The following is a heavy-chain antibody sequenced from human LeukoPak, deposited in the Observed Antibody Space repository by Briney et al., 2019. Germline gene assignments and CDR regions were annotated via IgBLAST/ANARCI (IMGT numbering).Heavy chain of an antibody. J-gene: IGHJ2*01. CDR2: IKQDGSEK. V-gene: IGHV3-7*01. CDR1: GFTFSSYW. CDR3: ARDAPVDYGDYRYFDL. Sequence: GGSLRLSCAASGFTFSSYWMSWVRQAPGKGLEWVANIKQDGSEKYYVDSVKGRFTISRDNAKNSLYLQMNSLRAGDTAVYYCARDAPVDYGDYRYFDLWGRGTLVTVSS. D-gene: IGHD4-17*01.